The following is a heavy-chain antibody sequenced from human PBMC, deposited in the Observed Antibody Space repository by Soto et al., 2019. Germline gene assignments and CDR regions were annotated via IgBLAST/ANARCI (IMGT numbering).Heavy chain of an antibody. D-gene: IGHD1-26*01. Sequence: QVQLVQSGTEVKRPGDSVKVSCKASGYTFTGYYVHWVRQAPGQGLEWMGWINPNSGDTYLAQRFQGRVTMNRDTSIGIAYMELRGLRSDDTAEYYCAKGGAIVAACTRVYLYDAMDVWGQGTTVTVSS. CDR2: INPNSGDT. J-gene: IGHJ6*02. CDR3: AKGGAIVAACTRVYLYDAMDV. V-gene: IGHV1-2*02. CDR1: GYTFTGYY.